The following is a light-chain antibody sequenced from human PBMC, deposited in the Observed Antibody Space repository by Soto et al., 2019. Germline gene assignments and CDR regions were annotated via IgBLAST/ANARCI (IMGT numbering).Light chain of an antibody. V-gene: IGKV3-15*01. Sequence: EVVITQSPATLSVSPGERATLSCRASQSVSSNVAWYQQKPGQAPRLLIYGASTRATGIPGRFSGRGSGTQFTLTISSLQSEDFAVYFCQQYNNWPLPLTFGPGTKVDIK. CDR3: QQYNNWPLPLT. CDR2: GAS. CDR1: QSVSSN. J-gene: IGKJ3*01.